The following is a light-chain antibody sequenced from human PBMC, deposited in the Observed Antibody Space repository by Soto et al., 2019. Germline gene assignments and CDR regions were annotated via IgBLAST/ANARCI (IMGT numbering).Light chain of an antibody. CDR3: QQYNNWLRTWT. CDR2: GAS. J-gene: IGKJ1*01. Sequence: EIVMTQSPATLSVSPGERATLPCRASQSVSSNLAWYQQKPGQAPRLLIYGASTRATGIPARFSGSGSGTEFTLTISSLQSEDFAVYYCQQYNNWLRTWTFGQGTKVEIK. CDR1: QSVSSN. V-gene: IGKV3-15*01.